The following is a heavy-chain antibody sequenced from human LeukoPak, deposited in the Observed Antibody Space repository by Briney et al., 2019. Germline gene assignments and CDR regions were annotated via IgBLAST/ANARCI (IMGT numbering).Heavy chain of an antibody. CDR3: VRSSGLQKFDY. Sequence: GGSLRLSCAASEFTFSNYALHWVRQAPGKGLQWVAVISYDGNTIHYADSVKGRFIIARDTSTNILYLQMNSPRAEDTAVYYCVRSSGLQKFDYWGQGTTVTVSS. D-gene: IGHD6-25*01. V-gene: IGHV3-30-3*01. J-gene: IGHJ4*03. CDR2: ISYDGNTI. CDR1: EFTFSNYA.